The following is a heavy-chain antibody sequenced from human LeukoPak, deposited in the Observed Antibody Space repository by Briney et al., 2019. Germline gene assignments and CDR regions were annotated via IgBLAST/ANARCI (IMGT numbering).Heavy chain of an antibody. Sequence: GGSLRLSCAASGFTFSSYEMNWVRQAPGKGLEGVSYISSSGSTTYYADSVKGRFTSSRDNSKKTLYLQMTGLRAEDTAVYYCAKGPVVTFDIWGQGTVVTVSS. CDR3: AKGPVVTFDI. J-gene: IGHJ3*02. CDR2: ISSSGSTT. D-gene: IGHD2-15*01. CDR1: GFTFSSYE. V-gene: IGHV3-48*03.